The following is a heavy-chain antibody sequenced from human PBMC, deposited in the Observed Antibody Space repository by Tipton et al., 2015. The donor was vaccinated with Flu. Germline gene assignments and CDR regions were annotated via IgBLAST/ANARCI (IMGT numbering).Heavy chain of an antibody. CDR1: GGSFSGYY. D-gene: IGHD2-21*01. CDR3: ARDYGGHIYY. V-gene: IGHV4-4*07. J-gene: IGHJ4*02. Sequence: TLSLTCAVYGGSFSGYYWSWIRQPAGKGLEWIGRICTSGSTNYNPSLKSRVTISVDTSKNQFSLKLSSVTAADTTVYYCARDYGGHIYYWGQGTLVTVSS. CDR2: ICTSGST.